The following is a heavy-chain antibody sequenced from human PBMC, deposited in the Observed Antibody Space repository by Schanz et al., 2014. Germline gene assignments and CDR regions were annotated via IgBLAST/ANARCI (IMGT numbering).Heavy chain of an antibody. D-gene: IGHD6-19*01. Sequence: EVQLLESGGGLVRPGGSLSLSCAASGFPFRPSALRWVRPAPGTGLEWVSGFIVDSGNTYYAGSVKGRFSISRDYSKNTLYLQMSSLRAEDTAIYYCAKLSSSGRLAGYFDYWGQGALVTVSS. J-gene: IGHJ4*02. V-gene: IGHV3-23*01. CDR3: AKLSSSGRLAGYFDY. CDR1: GFPFRPSA. CDR2: FIVDSGNT.